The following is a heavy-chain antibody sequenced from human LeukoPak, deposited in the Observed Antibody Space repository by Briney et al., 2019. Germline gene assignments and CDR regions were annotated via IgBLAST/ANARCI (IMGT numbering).Heavy chain of an antibody. D-gene: IGHD5-12*01. CDR3: ARWGYSGYGGLWFGP. CDR1: GYTFTGYY. CDR2: INPNSGGT. J-gene: IGHJ5*02. Sequence: GASVKVSCKASGYTFTGYYMHWVRQAPGQGLEWMGWINPNSGGTNYAQKFQGRVTMTRDTSISTAYMELSRLRSDDTAVYYCARWGYSGYGGLWFGPWGQGTLVTVSS. V-gene: IGHV1-2*02.